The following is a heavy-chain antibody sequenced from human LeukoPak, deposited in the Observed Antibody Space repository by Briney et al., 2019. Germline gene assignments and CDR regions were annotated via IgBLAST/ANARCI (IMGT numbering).Heavy chain of an antibody. V-gene: IGHV4-38-2*02. CDR3: ARVDEDYLPYYFDY. CDR2: IYHSGST. Sequence: PSETLSLTCTVSGYSISSGYYWGWIRQPPGKGLEWIGSIYHSGSTYYNPSLKSRVTISVDTSKNQFSLKLSSVTAADTAVYYCARVDEDYLPYYFDYWGQGTLVTVSS. CDR1: GYSISSGYY. D-gene: IGHD4/OR15-4a*01. J-gene: IGHJ4*02.